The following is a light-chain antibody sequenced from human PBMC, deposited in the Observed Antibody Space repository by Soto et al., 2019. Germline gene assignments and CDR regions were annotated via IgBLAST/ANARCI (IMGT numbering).Light chain of an antibody. CDR3: QQYHEWPSWA. Sequence: EIVMTQSPATLSVSPGERATLSCRASQSVSSDLAWYQQKPGQAPRLLIYGASTRATGFPARFSGSGSGTGFTLTISSVQSEDIALYYCQQYHEWPSWAFGQGTKV. CDR1: QSVSSD. V-gene: IGKV3-15*01. CDR2: GAS. J-gene: IGKJ1*01.